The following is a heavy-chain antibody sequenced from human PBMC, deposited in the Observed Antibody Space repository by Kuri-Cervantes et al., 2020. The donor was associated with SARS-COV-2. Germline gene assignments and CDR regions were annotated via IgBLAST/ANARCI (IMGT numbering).Heavy chain of an antibody. D-gene: IGHD5-18*01. J-gene: IGHJ4*03. CDR1: GFTFSGYW. V-gene: IGHV3-74*01. CDR3: ARDSGCSYASDY. Sequence: GESLKISCAASGFTFSGYWIHWVRQAPGKGLGWVSRINPDGSYTNNADSVKGRFTISRDNSKNTLYLQMNSLRAEDTAVYYCARDSGCSYASDYWGQGTLVTVSS. CDR2: INPDGSYT.